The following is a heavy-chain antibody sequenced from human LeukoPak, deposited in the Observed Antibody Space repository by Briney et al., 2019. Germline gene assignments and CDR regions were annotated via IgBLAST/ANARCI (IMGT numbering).Heavy chain of an antibody. D-gene: IGHD3-22*01. CDR3: ASLNYYDSRGRFDP. Sequence: SVKVSCKASGGTFSSSAISWVRQAPGQGLEWMGGIIPIFGTANYAQKFQGRVTITADESTSTAYMELSSLRSEDTAVYYCASLNYYDSRGRFDPWGQGTLVTVSS. V-gene: IGHV1-69*13. CDR2: IIPIFGTA. J-gene: IGHJ5*02. CDR1: GGTFSSSA.